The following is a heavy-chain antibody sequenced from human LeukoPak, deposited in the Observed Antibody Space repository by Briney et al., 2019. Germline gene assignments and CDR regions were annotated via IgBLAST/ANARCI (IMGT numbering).Heavy chain of an antibody. CDR2: ISSSSSTI. J-gene: IGHJ4*02. CDR1: GFTFSSYS. D-gene: IGHD5-18*01. V-gene: IGHV3-48*01. Sequence: PGGTLRLSCAASGFTFSSYSMNWVRQPPGKGLEWVSYISSSSSTIYYADSVKGRFTISSNNAKNSLYLQMTIMRADDTALYCCARERGYSYGYSDYWGQGTLVTVSS. CDR3: ARERGYSYGYSDY.